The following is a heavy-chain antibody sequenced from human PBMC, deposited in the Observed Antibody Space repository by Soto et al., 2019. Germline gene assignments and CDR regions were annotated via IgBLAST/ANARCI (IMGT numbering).Heavy chain of an antibody. V-gene: IGHV5-51*01. Sequence: GESLKISCKGSGYSFTSYWIGWVRQMPGKGLEWMGIIYPGDSDTRYSPSFQGQVTISADKSISTAYLQWSSLKASDTAMYYCARHVWLRYYYYGMDVWGQGTTVTVSS. CDR1: GYSFTSYW. CDR3: ARHVWLRYYYYGMDV. J-gene: IGHJ6*02. CDR2: IYPGDSDT. D-gene: IGHD3-16*01.